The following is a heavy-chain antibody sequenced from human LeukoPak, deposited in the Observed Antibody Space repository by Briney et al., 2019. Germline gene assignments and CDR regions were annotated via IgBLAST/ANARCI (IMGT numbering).Heavy chain of an antibody. CDR3: AKDLGGGSGCYDL. Sequence: PGRSLRLSCAASGFTFSSYGMHWVRQAPGKGLEWVAIISYDGSNKYYADSVQGRFTISRDNFKNTLYLQMNSLRAEDTAVYYCAKDLGGGSGCYDLWGRGTLVTVSS. V-gene: IGHV3-30*18. CDR1: GFTFSSYG. D-gene: IGHD6-19*01. CDR2: ISYDGSNK. J-gene: IGHJ2*01.